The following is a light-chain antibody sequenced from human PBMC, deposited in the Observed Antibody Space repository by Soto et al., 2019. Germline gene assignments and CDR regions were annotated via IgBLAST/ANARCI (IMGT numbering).Light chain of an antibody. CDR2: GAS. V-gene: IGKV3-20*01. J-gene: IGKJ1*01. Sequence: EIVLNQSPGTTSLSPVSRAPLSCRASQSVSSSYLAWYQQKPGQAPRLLIYGASSRATGIPDRFSGSGSGTDFTLTISRLEPEDFAVYYCQQYGSSWTFGQGTKVDIK. CDR3: QQYGSSWT. CDR1: QSVSSSY.